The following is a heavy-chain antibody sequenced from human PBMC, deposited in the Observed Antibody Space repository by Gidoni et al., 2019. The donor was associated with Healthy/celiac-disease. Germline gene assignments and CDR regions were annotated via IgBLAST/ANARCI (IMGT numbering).Heavy chain of an antibody. CDR1: GFPFSSYS. D-gene: IGHD2-2*01. CDR3: ARERVAYCSSTSCYHYYYMDV. V-gene: IGHV3-21*01. J-gene: IGHJ6*03. Sequence: EVQLVESGGGLVKPGGSLRLSCAASGFPFSSYSMNWVRQAPGKGLEWVSSISSSSSYIYYADSVKGRFTISRDNAKNSLYLQMNSLRAEDTAVYYCARERVAYCSSTSCYHYYYMDVWGKGTTVTVSS. CDR2: ISSSSSYI.